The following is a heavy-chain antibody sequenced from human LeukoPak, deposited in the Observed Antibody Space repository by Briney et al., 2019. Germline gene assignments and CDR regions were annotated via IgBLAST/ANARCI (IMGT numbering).Heavy chain of an antibody. D-gene: IGHD5-18*01. V-gene: IGHV3-30*03. CDR3: ARPGYSYGFDY. CDR1: GFTFSSSD. CDR2: ISYDATNK. J-gene: IGHJ4*02. Sequence: GGSLRLSCAASGFTFSSSDMHWVRQAPGKGLEWVAVISYDATNKYYADSVKGRFTLSRDNSKNTLYLQTNTLRDEDTAVYYCARPGYSYGFDYWGQGTLVTVSS.